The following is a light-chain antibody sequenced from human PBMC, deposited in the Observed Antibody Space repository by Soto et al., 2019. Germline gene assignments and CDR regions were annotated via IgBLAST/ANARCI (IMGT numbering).Light chain of an antibody. CDR1: STDVGGNNY. CDR3: CAYAVSDTLYV. V-gene: IGLV2-11*01. J-gene: IGLJ1*01. Sequence: QSALTQPRSVSGSPGQSVTISCTGTSTDVGGNNYVSWYQQHPGKVPKLMLYDVSKRPSGVPDRFSGSKSGNTASLTIPGLQAEDEADYYCCAYAVSDTLYVFGSGTKLTVL. CDR2: DVS.